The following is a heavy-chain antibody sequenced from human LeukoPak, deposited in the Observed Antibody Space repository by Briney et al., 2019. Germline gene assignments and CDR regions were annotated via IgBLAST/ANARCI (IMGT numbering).Heavy chain of an antibody. CDR2: INSDGSST. V-gene: IGHV3-74*01. Sequence: GGSLRLSCAASGITFSSHWMDWVRQAPGKGLVWVSRINSDGSSTSYADSVKGRFTISRDNAKNTLYLQMNSLRAEDTAVYYCARDRGDYYDSSGYHFDYWGQGTLVTVSS. J-gene: IGHJ4*02. CDR1: GITFSSHW. D-gene: IGHD3-22*01. CDR3: ARDRGDYYDSSGYHFDY.